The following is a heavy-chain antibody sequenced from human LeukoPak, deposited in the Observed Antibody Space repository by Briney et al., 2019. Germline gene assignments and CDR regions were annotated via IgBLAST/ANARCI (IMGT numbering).Heavy chain of an antibody. CDR1: GGSISSYY. CDR3: ARDGGRSSGIDY. Sequence: SETLSLTCTVSGGSISSYYWGWIRQPPGKGLEWIGYIYYSGSTNYNPSLKSRVTISVDTSKNQFSLKLSSVTAADTAVYYCARDGGRSSGIDYWGQGTLVTVSS. V-gene: IGHV4-59*01. CDR2: IYYSGST. D-gene: IGHD6-19*01. J-gene: IGHJ4*02.